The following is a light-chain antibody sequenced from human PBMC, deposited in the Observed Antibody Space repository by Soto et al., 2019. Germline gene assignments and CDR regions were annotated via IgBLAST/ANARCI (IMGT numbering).Light chain of an antibody. V-gene: IGLV2-14*03. Sequence: QSALTQPASVSGSPGQSITISCTGTSSDVGGYNSVSWYQHHPAKAPKLMIYDVTNRPSGVSNRFSGSKSGNTASLTISGLQAEDEADYYCRSYTSSSTPYVVFGGGTKLTVL. CDR2: DVT. CDR3: RSYTSSSTPYVV. J-gene: IGLJ2*01. CDR1: SSDVGGYNS.